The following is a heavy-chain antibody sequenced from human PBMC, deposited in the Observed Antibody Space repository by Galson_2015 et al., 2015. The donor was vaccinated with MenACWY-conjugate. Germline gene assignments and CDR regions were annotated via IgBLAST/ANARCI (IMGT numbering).Heavy chain of an antibody. CDR3: ARSDGHFYSYMDV. CDR1: GDSVLSNSAA. J-gene: IGHJ6*03. Sequence: CAISGDSVLSNSAAWHWIRQSPSRGLEWLGRTYYRSKWYSDYAISVKSRITINPDSSKHQFSLHLNSVTPEDTAVYYWARSDGHFYSYMDVWGQGTTVTVSS. CDR2: TYYRSKWYS. V-gene: IGHV6-1*01.